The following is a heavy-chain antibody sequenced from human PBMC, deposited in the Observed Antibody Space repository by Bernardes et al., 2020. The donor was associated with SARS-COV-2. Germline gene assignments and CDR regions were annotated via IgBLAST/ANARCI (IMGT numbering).Heavy chain of an antibody. V-gene: IGHV3-7*01. D-gene: IGHD2-8*02. CDR2: IKQDGSEK. CDR3: ARGYWMDV. J-gene: IGHJ6*02. CDR1: AFTFSSYW. Sequence: GGSLRLSCAASAFTFSSYWMNWVRQAPGKGLEWVANIKQDGSEKSYVDSVKGRFTISRDNANNSLYLEMNSLRVEDTAVYYCARGYWMDVWGQGTTVTVSS.